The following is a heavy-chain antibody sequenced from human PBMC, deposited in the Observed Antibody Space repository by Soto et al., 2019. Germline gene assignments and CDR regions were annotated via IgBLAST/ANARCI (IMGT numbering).Heavy chain of an antibody. J-gene: IGHJ1*01. CDR2: ITTDNGNT. V-gene: IGHV1-18*01. CDR1: GYTFTSYG. CDR3: VRAHCTTTNCYAYAGDVQH. D-gene: IGHD2-2*01. Sequence: ASVKVSCKASGYTFTSYGLSWVRQAPGQGLEWMGWITTDNGNTNYAQKLQGRVTMTTDTSTSTAYMELRSLRSDDTAMYYCVRAHCTTTNCYAYAGDVQHWGQGTLVTVSS.